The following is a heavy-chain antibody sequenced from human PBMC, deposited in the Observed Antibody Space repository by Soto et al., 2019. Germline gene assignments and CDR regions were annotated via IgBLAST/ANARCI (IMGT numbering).Heavy chain of an antibody. CDR2: IWYDGSNK. CDR3: ARAIAVAGVYYYYGMDV. D-gene: IGHD6-19*01. J-gene: IGHJ6*02. Sequence: QVQLVESGGGVVQPGRSLRLSCAASGFTFSSYGMHWVRQAPGKGLEWVAVIWYDGSNKYYADSVKGRFTISRDNSKNTLYLQMNSLRAEDTDVYYCARAIAVAGVYYYYGMDVWGQGTTVTVSS. CDR1: GFTFSSYG. V-gene: IGHV3-33*01.